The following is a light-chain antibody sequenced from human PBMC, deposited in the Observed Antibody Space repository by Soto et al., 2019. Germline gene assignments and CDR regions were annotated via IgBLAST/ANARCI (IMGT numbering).Light chain of an antibody. Sequence: DIQMTQSPSTLSASVGDRVTISCRASQSDSSWLAWYQQKPGKAPKLLIFDASSLESGVPSRFSGSGSGTEFTLTISSLQPDDFATYYCQQYNSYSHITFGQGTRLEIK. CDR3: QQYNSYSHIT. V-gene: IGKV1-5*01. J-gene: IGKJ5*01. CDR2: DAS. CDR1: QSDSSW.